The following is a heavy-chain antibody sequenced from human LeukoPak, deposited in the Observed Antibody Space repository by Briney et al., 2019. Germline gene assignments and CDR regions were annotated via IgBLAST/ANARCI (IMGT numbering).Heavy chain of an antibody. J-gene: IGHJ4*02. CDR3: ARSSPRRVGRYSSSWYL. CDR1: GGSLSGYY. V-gene: IGHV4-34*01. D-gene: IGHD6-13*01. CDR2: INHSGST. Sequence: SETLSLTCAVYGGSLSGYYWSWIRQPPGKGLEWSGEINHSGSTNYNPSLKSRVTISVDTSKNQFSLKLSSVTAADTAVYYCARSSPRRVGRYSSSWYLWGQGTLVTVSS.